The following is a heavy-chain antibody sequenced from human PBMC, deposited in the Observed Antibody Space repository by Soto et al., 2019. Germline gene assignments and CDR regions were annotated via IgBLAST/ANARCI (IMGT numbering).Heavy chain of an antibody. D-gene: IGHD3-22*01. J-gene: IGHJ6*02. V-gene: IGHV4-59*12. CDR1: GGSISSYY. Sequence: PSETLSLTCTVSGGSISSYYWSWIRKPPGKGLEWIGYIYYSGSTNSNPSLKSRVTISVDTSKNQFSLKLSSVSAADTAVYYCARDRRIVGKPHDYYYGMDVWGQGTTVTVSS. CDR3: ARDRRIVGKPHDYYYGMDV. CDR2: IYYSGST.